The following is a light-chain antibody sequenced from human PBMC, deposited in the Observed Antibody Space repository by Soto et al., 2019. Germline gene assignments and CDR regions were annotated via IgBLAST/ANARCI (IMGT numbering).Light chain of an antibody. Sequence: QSVLTQPPSVSGAPGQTITISCTGSSSNIGADFGVHWYQQLPGAAPKLVIFVNTNRPSGVPDRFSGSKSGTSASLAITGLQAEDEGDYYCQSYDRSLSGWVFGTGTKLTVL. CDR2: VNT. CDR3: QSYDRSLSGWV. J-gene: IGLJ3*02. CDR1: SSNIGADFG. V-gene: IGLV1-40*01.